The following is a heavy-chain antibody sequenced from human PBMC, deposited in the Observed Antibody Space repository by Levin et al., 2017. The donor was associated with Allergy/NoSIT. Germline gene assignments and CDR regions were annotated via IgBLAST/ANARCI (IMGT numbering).Heavy chain of an antibody. CDR2: ISAYNGNT. V-gene: IGHV1-18*01. Sequence: ASVKVSCKASGYTFTSYGISWVRQAPGQGLEWMGWISAYNGNTNYAQKLQGRVTMTTDTSTSTAYMELRSLRSDDTAVYYCARGLVGWNAHYYYYMDVWGKGTTVTVSS. J-gene: IGHJ6*03. D-gene: IGHD1-1*01. CDR3: ARGLVGWNAHYYYYMDV. CDR1: GYTFTSYG.